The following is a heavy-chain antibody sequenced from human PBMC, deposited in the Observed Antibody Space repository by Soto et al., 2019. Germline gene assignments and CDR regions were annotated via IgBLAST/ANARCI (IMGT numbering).Heavy chain of an antibody. J-gene: IGHJ3*02. CDR2: IWYDGSNK. V-gene: IGHV3-33*01. D-gene: IGHD3-10*01. CDR3: AREEDYYGSGSYGYDAFDI. Sequence: QVQLVESGGGVVQPGRSLRLSCAASGFTFSSYGMHWVRQAPGKGLEWVAVIWYDGSNKYYADSVKGRFTISRDNSKNTLYLQMNSLRAEDTAVYYCAREEDYYGSGSYGYDAFDIWGQGTMVTVSS. CDR1: GFTFSSYG.